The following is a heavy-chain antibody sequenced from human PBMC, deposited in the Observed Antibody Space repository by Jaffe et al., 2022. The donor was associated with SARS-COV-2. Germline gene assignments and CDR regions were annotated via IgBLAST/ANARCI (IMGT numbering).Heavy chain of an antibody. V-gene: IGHV3-23*01. CDR2: ISGSGGNT. J-gene: IGHJ4*02. CDR3: AKQAYGDSTDY. D-gene: IGHD4-17*01. CDR1: GFTFSIYA. Sequence: EVQLLDSGGGLVQPGGSLRLSCAASGFTFSIYAMNWVRQAPGKGLEWVSAISGSGGNTYYADSVKGRFTISRDNSKNTLFLQMNSLRAEDTAVYYCAKQAYGDSTDYWGQGTLVTVSS.